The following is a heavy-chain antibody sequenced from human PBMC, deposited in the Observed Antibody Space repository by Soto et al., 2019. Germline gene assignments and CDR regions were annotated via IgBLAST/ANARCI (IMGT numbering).Heavy chain of an antibody. CDR2: INPSGGST. D-gene: IGHD3-3*01. CDR1: GYTFTSYY. J-gene: IGHJ6*02. Sequence: ASLKVSCKASGYTFTSYYMHWVRQAPGQGLEWMGIINPSGGSTSYAQKFQGRVTMTRDTSTRTVYMELSSLRSEDTAVYYCARSKITIFGVVIADYYYGMDVWGQGTTVTVSS. V-gene: IGHV1-46*01. CDR3: ARSKITIFGVVIADYYYGMDV.